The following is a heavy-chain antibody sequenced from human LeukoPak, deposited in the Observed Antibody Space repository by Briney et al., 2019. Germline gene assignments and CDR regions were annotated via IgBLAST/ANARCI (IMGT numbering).Heavy chain of an antibody. CDR1: GGSFSGYY. D-gene: IGHD6-19*01. V-gene: IGHV4-34*01. J-gene: IGHJ4*02. CDR2: INHSGST. Sequence: SETLSLTCAVYGGSFSGYYWSWIRQPPGKGLEWIGEINHSGSTNYNSSLKSRVTISVDTSKNQFSLNLNSVTAADTAVYYCARGIGVAGPFDYWGQGALVTVSS. CDR3: ARGIGVAGPFDY.